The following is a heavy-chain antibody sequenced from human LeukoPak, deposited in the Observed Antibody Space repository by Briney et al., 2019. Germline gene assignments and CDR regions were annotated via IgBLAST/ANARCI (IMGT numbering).Heavy chain of an antibody. Sequence: SETLSLTCTVSGYSISSGYYWGWIRQPPGKWLEWIGSIYHSGSTYYNPSLKSRVTISVDTSKNQFSLKLSSVTAADTAVYYCAREGSNYYDSSGYPNDAFDIWGQGTMVTVSS. CDR2: IYHSGST. J-gene: IGHJ3*02. D-gene: IGHD3-22*01. V-gene: IGHV4-38-2*02. CDR3: AREGSNYYDSSGYPNDAFDI. CDR1: GYSISSGYY.